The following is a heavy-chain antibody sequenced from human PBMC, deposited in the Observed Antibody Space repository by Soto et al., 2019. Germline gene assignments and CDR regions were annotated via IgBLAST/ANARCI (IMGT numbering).Heavy chain of an antibody. D-gene: IGHD3-22*01. Sequence: PGGSLRLSCAVSGFTFSSFAMSWVRQAPGKGLEWVSAISGGGGGTYYADSVKGRFSISRANSKNSVYLQNKILRAKDMVFYYCAKDNGYEYYDSSGLDFWGQGTLVTVS. CDR2: ISGGGGGT. CDR3: AKDNGYEYYDSSGLDF. V-gene: IGHV3-23*01. J-gene: IGHJ4*02. CDR1: GFTFSSFA.